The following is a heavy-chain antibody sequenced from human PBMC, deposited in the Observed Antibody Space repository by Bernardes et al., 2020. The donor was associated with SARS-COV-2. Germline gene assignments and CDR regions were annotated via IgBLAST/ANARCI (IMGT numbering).Heavy chain of an antibody. Sequence: GWSLRLSCAASGFPFSNYAMSWVRQAPGKGLEWVLTISGRGGSTYYADSVKGRFTISRDNSKNTLYLQMNSLRAEDTAVYYCAKDPYYDFWSGYYLDYWCQGTLVTVSS. CDR1: GFPFSNYA. CDR3: AKDPYYDFWSGYYLDY. J-gene: IGHJ4*02. D-gene: IGHD3-3*01. CDR2: ISGRGGST. V-gene: IGHV3-23*01.